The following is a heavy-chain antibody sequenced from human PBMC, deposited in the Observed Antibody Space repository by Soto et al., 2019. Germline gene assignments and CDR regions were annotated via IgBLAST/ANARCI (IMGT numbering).Heavy chain of an antibody. CDR3: ARVVGAAASLYYFDY. V-gene: IGHV3-74*01. J-gene: IGHJ4*02. Sequence: EVQLVESGGGLVQPGGSLRLSCAASGFTFSSYWMHWVRQAPGKGLVWVSRINSDGSSTSYADSVKGRFTISRDNAKNTLDLQMISLRAEDTAVYYCARVVGAAASLYYFDYWGQGTLVTVSS. D-gene: IGHD2-15*01. CDR2: INSDGSST. CDR1: GFTFSSYW.